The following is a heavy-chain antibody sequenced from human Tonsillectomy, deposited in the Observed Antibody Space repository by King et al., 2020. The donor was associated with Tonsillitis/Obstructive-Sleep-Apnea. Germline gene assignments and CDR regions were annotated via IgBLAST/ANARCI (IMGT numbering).Heavy chain of an antibody. CDR2: ISYDGDDQ. CDR3: AKWSETYHGPGALHI. D-gene: IGHD3-3*01. V-gene: IGHV3-30*18. Sequence: VKLVESGGGVVQPGRSLRLSCAASGFAFNDYAMHWVRQAPGKGLEWVAGISYDGDDQYYAESVKGRLTISRDKSKKTVYLQMESLRLEETAVYYCAKWSETYHGPGALHIWGQGTMVIVST. CDR1: GFAFNDYA. J-gene: IGHJ3*02.